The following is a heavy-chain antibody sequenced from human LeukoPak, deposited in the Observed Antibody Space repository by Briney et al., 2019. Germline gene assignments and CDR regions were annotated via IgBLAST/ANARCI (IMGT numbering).Heavy chain of an antibody. D-gene: IGHD3-16*02. Sequence: SETLSLTCAVYGGSFSGYYWSWIRQPPGKGLEWIGEINHSGSINYNPSLKSRVTISVDTSENQFSLKLSSVTAADTAVYYCARGNYYVWGSYRYGFDPWGQGTLVTVSS. V-gene: IGHV4-34*01. CDR2: INHSGSI. J-gene: IGHJ5*02. CDR1: GGSFSGYY. CDR3: ARGNYYVWGSYRYGFDP.